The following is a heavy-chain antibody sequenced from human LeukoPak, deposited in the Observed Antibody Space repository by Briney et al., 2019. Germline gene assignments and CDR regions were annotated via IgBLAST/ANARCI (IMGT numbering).Heavy chain of an antibody. CDR2: IYYSGGT. Sequence: SETLSLTFIVSGGSISSSSYYWGWIRQPPGKGLEWIGSIYYSGGTFYNPSLKSQVTLSVDTSKNQFSLKLSSVTAADTAVYYCARVLAIAAAGPDAFDIWGQGTMVTVSS. V-gene: IGHV4-39*07. J-gene: IGHJ3*02. CDR3: ARVLAIAAAGPDAFDI. CDR1: GGSISSSSYY. D-gene: IGHD6-13*01.